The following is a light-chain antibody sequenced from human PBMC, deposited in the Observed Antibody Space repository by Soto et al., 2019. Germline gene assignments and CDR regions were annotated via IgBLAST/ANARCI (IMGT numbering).Light chain of an antibody. CDR2: EVT. Sequence: QSVLTQPASVAGSPGPSITISCTGTSSDVGGYNYVSWYQQHPGQVPKLTIYEVTNRPSVVYSRSSGSKYGNTASLTISGLQAEDEADYYCSSYTNSDTGVFGGGTQLTVL. V-gene: IGLV2-14*01. CDR1: SSDVGGYNY. J-gene: IGLJ3*02. CDR3: SSYTNSDTGV.